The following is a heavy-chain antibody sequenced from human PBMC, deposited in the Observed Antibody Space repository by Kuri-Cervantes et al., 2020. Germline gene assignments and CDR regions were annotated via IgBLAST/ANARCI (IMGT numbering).Heavy chain of an antibody. CDR2: ISSSSSYI. CDR1: GFTFSSYS. CDR3: ARWGIAAAGTR. V-gene: IGHV3-21*01. D-gene: IGHD6-13*01. J-gene: IGHJ4*02. Sequence: GESLKISCAASGFTFSSYSMNWVRQAPGKGLEWVSSISSSSSYIYYADSVKGRFTISRDNAKNSLYLQMNSLRAEETAVYYCARWGIAAAGTRWGQGTLVTVSS.